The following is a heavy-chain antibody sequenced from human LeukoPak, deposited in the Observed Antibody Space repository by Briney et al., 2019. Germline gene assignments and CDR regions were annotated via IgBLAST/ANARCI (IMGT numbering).Heavy chain of an antibody. CDR3: ARQDRGWYALDI. Sequence: KSGGSLRLSCAASGLSFSNYSMNWVRQAPGKGLEWVSSISSSSSYIYYADSLKGRFTISRDNAKNSLYLQMNSLRAEDTAIYYCARQDRGWYALDIWGPGTMVTVSS. D-gene: IGHD6-19*01. CDR1: GLSFSNYS. J-gene: IGHJ3*02. V-gene: IGHV3-21*01. CDR2: ISSSSSYI.